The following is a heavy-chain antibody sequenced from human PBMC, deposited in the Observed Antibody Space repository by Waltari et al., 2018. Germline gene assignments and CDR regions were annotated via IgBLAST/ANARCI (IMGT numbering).Heavy chain of an antibody. CDR2: ASYSGST. CDR3: ATLGARYSNAVDV. Sequence: QVQLQESGPGLVKPSETLSLTCTLSGSFYYLSWIRQPPGKGLECLGYASYSGSTYYNPSRQSRVTILVGSSRNQFSRQLSSVTAADTAVYYCATLGARYSNAVDVWGQGTMVTVSS. J-gene: IGHJ3*01. CDR1: GSFYY. V-gene: IGHV4-59*08. D-gene: IGHD2-15*01.